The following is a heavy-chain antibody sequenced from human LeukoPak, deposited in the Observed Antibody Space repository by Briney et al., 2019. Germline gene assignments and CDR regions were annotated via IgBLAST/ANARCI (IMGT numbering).Heavy chain of an antibody. Sequence: GGSLRLSCAASGFTFSSYAMHWVRQAPGKGLEWVSVIYSGGTTYYTESVKARFTISRDNSKNTLYLQMNSLRAEDTAVYYCARGDRAASAFDSWGQGTLVSVSS. CDR1: GFTFSSYA. D-gene: IGHD6-13*01. CDR2: IYSGGTT. J-gene: IGHJ4*02. CDR3: ARGDRAASAFDS. V-gene: IGHV3-53*01.